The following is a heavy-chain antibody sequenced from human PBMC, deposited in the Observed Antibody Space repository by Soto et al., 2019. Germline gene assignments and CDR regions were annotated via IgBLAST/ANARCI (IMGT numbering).Heavy chain of an antibody. CDR2: IYHSGST. CDR1: GGSISSGGYS. Sequence: LSLTCAVSGGSISSGGYSWSWIRQPPGKGLEWIGYIYHSGSTYYNPSLKSRVTISVDRSKDQFSLKLSSVTAADTAVYYCARVRQYYDISTGYSPDAFDIWCQGTMVTVSS. CDR3: ARVRQYYDISTGYSPDAFDI. V-gene: IGHV4-30-2*01. D-gene: IGHD3-9*01. J-gene: IGHJ3*02.